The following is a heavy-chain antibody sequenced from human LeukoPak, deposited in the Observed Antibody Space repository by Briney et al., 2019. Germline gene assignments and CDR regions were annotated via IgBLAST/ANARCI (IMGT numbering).Heavy chain of an antibody. CDR1: GFTFSRNG. Sequence: PGRSLRLSCAASGFTFSRNGMHWVRQAPGKGLEWVGVIWYDGSNKFYADSVRGRFTISRDNSKSTVFLQMNSLRVEDTAVYYCAKGIAAGAMGYMDVWGKGTTVTVSS. V-gene: IGHV3-33*06. CDR3: AKGIAAGAMGYMDV. J-gene: IGHJ6*03. CDR2: IWYDGSNK. D-gene: IGHD6-25*01.